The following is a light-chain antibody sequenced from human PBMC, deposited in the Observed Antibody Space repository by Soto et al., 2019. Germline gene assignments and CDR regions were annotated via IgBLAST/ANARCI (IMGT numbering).Light chain of an antibody. CDR3: GTWDTKLSAVV. J-gene: IGLJ2*01. Sequence: QSALTQPASVSGSPGQSITISCTGTSSDVGSYNLVSWYQQHPGKAPKLMIYEGSKRPSGVSNRFSGSKSGNTASLTISGLQAEDEADYYCGTWDTKLSAVVFGGGTKLTVL. CDR1: SSDVGSYNL. CDR2: EGS. V-gene: IGLV2-23*01.